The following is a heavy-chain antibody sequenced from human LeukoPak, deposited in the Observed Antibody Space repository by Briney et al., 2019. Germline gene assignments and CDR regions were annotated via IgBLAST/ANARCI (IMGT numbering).Heavy chain of an antibody. Sequence: SETLSLTCTVSGGSISSYYWSWIRQPPGKGLEWIGYIYYSGSTNYNPSLKSRVTISVDTSKNQFSLKLSSVTAADTAVYYCARLGDDILTGYRPWGQGTLVTVSS. D-gene: IGHD3-9*01. V-gene: IGHV4-59*01. CDR1: GGSISSYY. CDR3: ARLGDDILTGYRP. J-gene: IGHJ5*02. CDR2: IYYSGST.